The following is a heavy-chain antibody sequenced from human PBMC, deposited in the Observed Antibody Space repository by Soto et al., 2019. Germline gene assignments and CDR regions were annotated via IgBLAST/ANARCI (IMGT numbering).Heavy chain of an antibody. CDR1: GYSFTAFG. J-gene: IGHJ6*02. D-gene: IGHD6-13*01. Sequence: QAQLVQSGAEVKKPGASVKVSCKATGYSFTAFGLIWVRQAPGQGLEWMVWISDYNGDTNYAQNIQGGPTMTTEPSTSRVAMELRSLKSDDTAEYYCARAQAYRSSWYAMDVWCQGTRVLVS. CDR3: ARAQAYRSSWYAMDV. V-gene: IGHV1-18*01. CDR2: ISDYNGDT.